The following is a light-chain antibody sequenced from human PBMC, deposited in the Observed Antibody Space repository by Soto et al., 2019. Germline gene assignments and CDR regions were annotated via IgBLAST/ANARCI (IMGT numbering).Light chain of an antibody. J-gene: IGKJ1*01. CDR1: QSVPRTY. Sequence: YVGGRALVARRVSQSVPRTYLAWYQQKPGQTPSLLIYGASTRATGIPDRFIGSGSGTDFTLALSTLEPEEFAVHNYEQHRRAPWTFGEGTKVDIK. CDR3: EQHRRAPWT. V-gene: IGKV3-20*01. CDR2: GAS.